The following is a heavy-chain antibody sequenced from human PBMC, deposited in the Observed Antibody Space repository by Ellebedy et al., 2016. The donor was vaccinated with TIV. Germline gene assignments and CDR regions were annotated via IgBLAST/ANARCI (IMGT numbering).Heavy chain of an antibody. Sequence: GESLKISXAASGLTFSSFAIHWVRQAPGKGLEWVAVISDDGSNKYYIDSVKGRFTLSRDNSKNTLYLQMNSLRAEDTAVYYCAKIRAQWEPLDYWGQGTLVTVSS. CDR3: AKIRAQWEPLDY. J-gene: IGHJ4*02. CDR2: ISDDGSNK. CDR1: GLTFSSFA. V-gene: IGHV3-30*18. D-gene: IGHD1-26*01.